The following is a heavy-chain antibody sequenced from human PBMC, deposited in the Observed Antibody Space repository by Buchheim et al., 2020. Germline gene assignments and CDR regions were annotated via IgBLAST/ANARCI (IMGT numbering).Heavy chain of an antibody. D-gene: IGHD3-10*01. CDR1: GFTFSSYS. Sequence: EVQLVESGGGLVQPGGSLRLSCAASGFTFSSYSMNWVRQAPGKGLEWVSYISSSSSTIYYADSVKGRFTISRDNAKNSLYLQMNSLRAEDTAVYYCARDQKGWFGEFRPNTYYYYGMDVWGQGTT. J-gene: IGHJ6*02. CDR2: ISSSSSTI. V-gene: IGHV3-48*01. CDR3: ARDQKGWFGEFRPNTYYYYGMDV.